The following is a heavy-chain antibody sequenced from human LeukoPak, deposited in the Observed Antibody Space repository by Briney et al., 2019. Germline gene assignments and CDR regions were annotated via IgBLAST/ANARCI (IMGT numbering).Heavy chain of an antibody. CDR2: ISSSSSYI. CDR1: GFTFSSYS. CDR3: ARIPRIVGASPPDY. D-gene: IGHD1-26*01. J-gene: IGHJ4*02. Sequence: GGSLRLSCAASGFTFSSYSMNWVRQAPGKGLEWVSSISSSSSYIYYADSVKGRFTISRDNAKNSLYLQMDSLRAEDTAVYYCARIPRIVGASPPDYWGQGTLVTVSS. V-gene: IGHV3-21*01.